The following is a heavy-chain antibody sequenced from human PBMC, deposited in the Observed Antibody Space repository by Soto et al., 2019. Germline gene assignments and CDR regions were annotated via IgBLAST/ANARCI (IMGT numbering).Heavy chain of an antibody. CDR3: ARDQRVAAAGMFQH. J-gene: IGHJ1*01. D-gene: IGHD6-13*01. CDR2: ISYDGSNK. CDR1: GFTFSSYA. Sequence: QVQLVESGGGVVQPGRSLRLSCAASGFTFSSYAMHWVRQAPGKGLEWVAVISYDGSNKYYADSVKGRFTISRDNSKNTLYLQMNSLRAEDTAVYYCARDQRVAAAGMFQHWGQGTLVTVSS. V-gene: IGHV3-30-3*01.